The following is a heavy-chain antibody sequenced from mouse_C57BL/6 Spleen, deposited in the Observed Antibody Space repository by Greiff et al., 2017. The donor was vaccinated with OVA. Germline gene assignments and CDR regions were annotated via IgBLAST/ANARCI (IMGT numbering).Heavy chain of an antibody. J-gene: IGHJ1*03. V-gene: IGHV5-17*01. CDR2: ISSGSGTI. CDR3: AEGYWYFDG. CDR1: GFTFSDYG. Sequence: EVMLMESGGGLVKPGGSLKLSCAASGFTFSDYGMHWVRQAPEKGLEWVAYISSGSGTIYYADTVKGRFTFSRANVKNTLFLQMTSLRVEDTAMYYCAEGYWYFDGWGTGTTVTVSS.